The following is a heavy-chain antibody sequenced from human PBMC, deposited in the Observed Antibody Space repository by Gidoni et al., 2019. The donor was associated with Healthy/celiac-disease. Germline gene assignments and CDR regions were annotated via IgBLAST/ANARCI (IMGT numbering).Heavy chain of an antibody. D-gene: IGHD3-22*01. CDR1: GGTFSSSA. CDR3: AREGDYYDSSGYYSTTHYFDY. V-gene: IGHV1-69*01. J-gene: IGHJ4*02. CDR2: IIPIFGTA. Sequence: QVQLLQSGAEVKKPGSSVKVSCKASGGTFSSSAISWVRQAPGQGLEWMGGIIPIFGTAKYAQKFQGRVTITADESTSTAYMELSSLRSEDTAVYYCAREGDYYDSSGYYSTTHYFDYWGQGTLVTVSS.